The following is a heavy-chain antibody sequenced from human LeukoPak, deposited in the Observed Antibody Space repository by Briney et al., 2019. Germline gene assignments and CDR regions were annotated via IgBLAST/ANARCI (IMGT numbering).Heavy chain of an antibody. J-gene: IGHJ4*02. CDR3: AKDLVRWLQFQSYFDY. CDR1: GFTFSSYG. D-gene: IGHD5-24*01. V-gene: IGHV3-30*02. CDR2: IRYDGSNK. Sequence: GGSLRLSCAASGFTFSSYGMHWVRQAPGKGLEWVAFIRYDGSNKYYADSVKGRFTISRDNSKNTLYLQMNSLRAEDTAVYYCAKDLVRWLQFQSYFDYRGQGTLVTVSS.